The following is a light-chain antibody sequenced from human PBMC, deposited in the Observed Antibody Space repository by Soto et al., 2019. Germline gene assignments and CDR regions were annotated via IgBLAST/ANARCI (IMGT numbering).Light chain of an antibody. V-gene: IGKV3-20*01. Sequence: EIVLTQSPGTLSLSPGERATLSCRASQSVTSSYLAWYQQKPGQAPRLLISGASSRATRIPDRFSGSGSGTDFTLTISRLEPEDFAVYYCQQYSTSRLTFGGGTKVEIK. J-gene: IGKJ4*01. CDR3: QQYSTSRLT. CDR1: QSVTSSY. CDR2: GAS.